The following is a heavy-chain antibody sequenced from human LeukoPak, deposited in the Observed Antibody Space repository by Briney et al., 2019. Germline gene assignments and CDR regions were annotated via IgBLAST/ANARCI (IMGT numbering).Heavy chain of an antibody. Sequence: ASVKVSCKASGYTFTSYDINWVRQATGQGLEWMGWMNPNSGNTGYAQKFQGRVTITRNTSISTAYMELSSLRSGDTAVYYCARATRVVILPRYYYYMDVWGKGTTVTVSS. J-gene: IGHJ6*03. V-gene: IGHV1-8*03. D-gene: IGHD3-3*01. CDR3: ARATRVVILPRYYYYMDV. CDR1: GYTFTSYD. CDR2: MNPNSGNT.